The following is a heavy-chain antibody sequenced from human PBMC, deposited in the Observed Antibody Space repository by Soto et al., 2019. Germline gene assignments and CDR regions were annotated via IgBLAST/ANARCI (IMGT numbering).Heavy chain of an antibody. CDR1: GFTFSSYA. Sequence: GGSLRLSCAASGFTFSSYAMHWVRQAPGKGLEWVAVISYDGSNKYYADSVKGRFTISRDNSKNTLYLQMNSLRAEDTAVYYCARDSLITIFGVVHSYYYYYGMYVWGQGSTVTVSS. D-gene: IGHD3-3*01. CDR3: ARDSLITIFGVVHSYYYYYGMYV. J-gene: IGHJ6*02. CDR2: ISYDGSNK. V-gene: IGHV3-30-3*01.